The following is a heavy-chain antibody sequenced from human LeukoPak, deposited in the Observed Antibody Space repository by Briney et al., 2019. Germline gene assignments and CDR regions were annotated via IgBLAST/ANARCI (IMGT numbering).Heavy chain of an antibody. V-gene: IGHV1-69*13. J-gene: IGHJ4*02. CDR2: IIPIFGTA. D-gene: IGHD1-26*01. Sequence: SVKVSCKASGGTSSSYAISWVRQAPGQGLEWMGGIIPIFGTANYAQKFQGRVTITADESTSTAYMELSSLRSEDTAVYYCARDSGLSGSYLKFYYFDYWGQGTLVTVSS. CDR3: ARDSGLSGSYLKFYYFDY. CDR1: GGTSSSYA.